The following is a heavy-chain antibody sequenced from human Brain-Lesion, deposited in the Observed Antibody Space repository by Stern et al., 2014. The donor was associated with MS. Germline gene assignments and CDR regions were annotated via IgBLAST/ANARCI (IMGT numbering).Heavy chain of an antibody. J-gene: IGHJ4*02. V-gene: IGHV4-39*02. D-gene: IGHD3-10*01. CDR1: GGSISSNSYY. CDR2: IYYRGST. Sequence: QVQLVQSGPGLVKPSETLSLTCTVSGGSISSNSYYWGWIRQPPGKGLEWIGSIYYRGSTYYNPSLKSRVTISKDTSKNHFSLNLKSVTAADTAVYFCAKVWLGELPENPFDYWGQGTLVTVSS. CDR3: AKVWLGELPENPFDY.